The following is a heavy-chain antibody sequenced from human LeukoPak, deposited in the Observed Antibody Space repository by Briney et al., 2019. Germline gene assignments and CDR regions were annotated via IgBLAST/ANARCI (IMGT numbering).Heavy chain of an antibody. J-gene: IGHJ5*02. V-gene: IGHV4-61*09. Sequence: SETLSLTCTVSGGSISSTSYYWSWIRQPAGKGLEWIGHIYTTGSTNYNPSLKSRVTISLDTSKNQFSLKLSSVTAADTAVYYCARDENGYVWGSFRAWGQGTLVTVSS. D-gene: IGHD3-16*02. CDR1: GGSISSTSYY. CDR2: IYTTGST. CDR3: ARDENGYVWGSFRA.